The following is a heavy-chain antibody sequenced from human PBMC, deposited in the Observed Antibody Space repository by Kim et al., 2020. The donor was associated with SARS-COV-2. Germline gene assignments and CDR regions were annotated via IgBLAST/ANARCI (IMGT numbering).Heavy chain of an antibody. CDR2: ISGSGGST. J-gene: IGHJ4*02. CDR3: AREGYCSSTSCYIGSTIDY. V-gene: IGHV3-23*01. CDR1: GFTFSSYA. D-gene: IGHD2-2*02. Sequence: GGSLRLSCAASGFTFSSYAMSWVRQAPGKGLEWVSAISGSGGSTYYADSVKGRFTISRDNSKNTLYLQMNSLRAEDTAVYYCAREGYCSSTSCYIGSTIDYCGQGTLVTVSS.